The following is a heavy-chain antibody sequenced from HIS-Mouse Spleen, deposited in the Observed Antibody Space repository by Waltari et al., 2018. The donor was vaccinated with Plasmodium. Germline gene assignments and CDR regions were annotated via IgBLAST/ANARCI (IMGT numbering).Heavy chain of an antibody. CDR1: GFSLSTSGMC. Sequence: QVTLSESGPALVKPTQTLTLTCTFSGFSLSTSGMCVSWIRQPPGKALEWLARIDWDDDKYYSTSLKTRLTISKDTSKNQGVLTMTNMDPVDTATYYCARHKKRGQLVRGYFDYWGQGTLVTVSS. D-gene: IGHD6-6*01. CDR3: ARHKKRGQLVRGYFDY. V-gene: IGHV2-70*15. CDR2: IDWDDDK. J-gene: IGHJ4*02.